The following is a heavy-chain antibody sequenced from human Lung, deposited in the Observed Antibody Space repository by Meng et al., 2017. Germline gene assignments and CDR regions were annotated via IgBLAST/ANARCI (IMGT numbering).Heavy chain of an antibody. CDR3: ARDEDISAAGKLFGDY. D-gene: IGHD6-13*01. Sequence: QVQLVQSGAEVKKAGASVKVSCKPSGYNFPDYYIHRVRRAPGQGLEWMGRINPKSGDTHYAQRFQGRVTMTGDTSISTAYMELSGLRSDDTAMYYCARDEDISAAGKLFGDYWGQGTLVTVSS. CDR2: INPKSGDT. J-gene: IGHJ4*02. V-gene: IGHV1-2*06. CDR1: GYNFPDYY.